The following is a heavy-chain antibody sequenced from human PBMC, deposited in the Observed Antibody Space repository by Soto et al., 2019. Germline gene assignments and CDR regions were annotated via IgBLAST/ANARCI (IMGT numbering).Heavy chain of an antibody. Sequence: QVQLVQSGAEVKKPGASVKVSCKASGYTFTSYAMHWVRQAPGQRLEWMGWINAGNGNTKYSQKFQGRVTITRDTSASTVYMELSSLRSEDTAVYYCARDAYSGYEIDYWGQGTLVTVSS. CDR3: ARDAYSGYEIDY. CDR2: INAGNGNT. J-gene: IGHJ4*02. D-gene: IGHD5-12*01. V-gene: IGHV1-3*01. CDR1: GYTFTSYA.